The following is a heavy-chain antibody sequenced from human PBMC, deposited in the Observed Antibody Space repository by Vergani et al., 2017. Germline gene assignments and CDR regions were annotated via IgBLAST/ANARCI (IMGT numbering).Heavy chain of an antibody. CDR1: GYTFTSYD. Sequence: QVQLVQSGAEVKTPGASVTVSCKASGYTFTSYDINWVRQATGQGLEWMGWMNPNSGNTGYAQKFQGRVTMTKNTSISTAYMELSSLRSEDTAVYYCARVFWEARSRIAARRIFDYWGQGTLVTVSS. CDR2: MNPNSGNT. D-gene: IGHD6-6*01. J-gene: IGHJ4*02. V-gene: IGHV1-8*01. CDR3: ARVFWEARSRIAARRIFDY.